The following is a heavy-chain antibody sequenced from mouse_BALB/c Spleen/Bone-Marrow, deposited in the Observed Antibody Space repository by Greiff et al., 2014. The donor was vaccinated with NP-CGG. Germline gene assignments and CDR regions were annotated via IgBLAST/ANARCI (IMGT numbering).Heavy chain of an antibody. Sequence: QVQLQQPGPELVKPGASVRISCKASGYTFTSFYIYWVRQRPGQGLEWIGWIYPGDFTTKYNEKFKGKATLTADKSSTTASMQLSSLTSEDSAVYFCARKSQRAYDSMIYWGQGTPVTVSS. CDR1: GYTFTSFY. J-gene: IGHJ4*01. D-gene: IGHD2-4*01. CDR3: ARKSQRAYDSMIY. CDR2: IYPGDFTT. V-gene: IGHV1S56*01.